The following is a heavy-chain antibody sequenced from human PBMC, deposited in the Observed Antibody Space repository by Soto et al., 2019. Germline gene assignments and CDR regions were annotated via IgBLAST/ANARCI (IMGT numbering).Heavy chain of an antibody. Sequence: SETLSLTCTVSGGSISSYYWSRIRQPPGKGLEWIGYIYYSGSTNYNPSLKSRVTISVDTSKNQFSLKLSSVTAADTAVYYCARAHYDFWSGFDRRGQYYFDYWGQGTLVTVSS. CDR3: ARAHYDFWSGFDRRGQYYFDY. J-gene: IGHJ4*02. CDR1: GGSISSYY. CDR2: IYYSGST. V-gene: IGHV4-59*01. D-gene: IGHD3-3*01.